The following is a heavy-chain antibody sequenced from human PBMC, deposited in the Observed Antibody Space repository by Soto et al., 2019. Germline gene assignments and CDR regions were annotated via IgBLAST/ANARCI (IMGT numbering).Heavy chain of an antibody. CDR3: ARYDYIWGSYRQGDDY. V-gene: IGHV4-4*02. CDR1: GGSISSSNW. D-gene: IGHD3-16*02. CDR2: IYHSGST. J-gene: IGHJ4*02. Sequence: PSETLSLTCAVSGGSISSSNWWSWVRQPPGKGLEWIGEIYHSGSTNYNPSLKSRVTISVDKSKNQFSLKLSSVTAADTAVYYCARYDYIWGSYRQGDDYWGQGTLVTVSS.